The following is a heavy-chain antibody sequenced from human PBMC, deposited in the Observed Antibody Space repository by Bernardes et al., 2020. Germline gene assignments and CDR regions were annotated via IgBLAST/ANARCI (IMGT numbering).Heavy chain of an antibody. CDR1: GGSISSISYY. D-gene: IGHD3-9*01. Sequence: SEALSLTCTVSGGSISSISYYWGWLLQPPGKGLEWIGSIYYSGITYYNPSLKSRVTISVDTSKNQFSLKLSSVTAADTAVYYCARPNYDILTGYYPTWFDPWGQGTLVTVSS. J-gene: IGHJ5*02. CDR2: IYYSGIT. CDR3: ARPNYDILTGYYPTWFDP. V-gene: IGHV4-39*01.